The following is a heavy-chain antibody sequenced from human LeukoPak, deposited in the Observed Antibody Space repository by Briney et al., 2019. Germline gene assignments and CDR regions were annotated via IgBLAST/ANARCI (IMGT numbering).Heavy chain of an antibody. V-gene: IGHV1-8*01. CDR2: MNPNSGNT. D-gene: IGHD2-15*01. CDR3: ARGWWVARQYHFDY. Sequence: GASVKVSCKASEYTFTSYDINWVRQATGQGLEWMGWMNPNSGNTGYAQKFQGRVTMTRNTSISTAYMELSSLRSEDTAVYYCARGWWVARQYHFDYWGQGTLVTVSS. J-gene: IGHJ4*02. CDR1: EYTFTSYD.